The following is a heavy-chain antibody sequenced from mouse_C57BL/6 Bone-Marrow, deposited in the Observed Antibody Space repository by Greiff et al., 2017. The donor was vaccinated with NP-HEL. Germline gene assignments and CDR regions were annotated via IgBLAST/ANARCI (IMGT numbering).Heavy chain of an antibody. D-gene: IGHD1-1*01. V-gene: IGHV1-72*01. CDR1: GYTFTSYW. CDR2: IDPNSGGT. J-gene: IGHJ2*01. Sequence: QQSCKASGYTFTSYWMHWVKQRPGRGLEWIGRIDPNSGGTKYNEKFKSKATLTVDKPSSTAYMQLSSLTSEDSAVYYCARRNYYGSSYYFDYWGQGTTLTVSS. CDR3: ARRNYYGSSYYFDY.